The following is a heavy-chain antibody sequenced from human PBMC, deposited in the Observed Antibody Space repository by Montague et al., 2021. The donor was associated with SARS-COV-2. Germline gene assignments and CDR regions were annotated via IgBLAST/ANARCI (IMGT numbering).Heavy chain of an antibody. Sequence: CAISGDSVSSNSAAWSWIRQSPSRGLEWLGRTYYKSKWYSDYAPSVRSRLTVNPDASKNEFSLQLNYVTPEDTAVYYCVRYSGWFYCDFWGQGTLVTVSS. J-gene: IGHJ4*02. CDR3: VRYSGWFYCDF. D-gene: IGHD3/OR15-3a*01. CDR2: TYYKSKWYS. V-gene: IGHV6-1*01. CDR1: GDSVSSNSAA.